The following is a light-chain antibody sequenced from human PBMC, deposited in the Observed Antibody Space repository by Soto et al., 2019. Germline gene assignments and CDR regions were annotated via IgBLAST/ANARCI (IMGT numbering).Light chain of an antibody. CDR3: QSYDSDNRGV. CDR1: SGSVARNY. V-gene: IGLV6-57*02. J-gene: IGLJ2*01. CDR2: EDN. Sequence: NFMLTQPQSVSESPGKTITISCTGSSGSVARNYIQWYQQRPGSAPTTVIYEDNRRPSGVPERFSGSVDSSSNSASLTISGLKPEDEADYYFQSYDSDNRGVFGGGTKLTVL.